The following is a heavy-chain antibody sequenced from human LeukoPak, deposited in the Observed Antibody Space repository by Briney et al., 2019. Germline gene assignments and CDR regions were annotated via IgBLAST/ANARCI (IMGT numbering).Heavy chain of an antibody. J-gene: IGHJ3*02. V-gene: IGHV4-31*03. CDR3: ARGTARDAFDI. Sequence: PSESLSLTSTVSGGSISSGGYYWSWIRQHPGKGLERIGYIYYSGSTYYNPSLKSRVTISVDTSKNQFSLKLSSVTAADTAVYYCARGTARDAFDIWGQGTMVTVSS. D-gene: IGHD6-25*01. CDR1: GGSISSGGYY. CDR2: IYYSGST.